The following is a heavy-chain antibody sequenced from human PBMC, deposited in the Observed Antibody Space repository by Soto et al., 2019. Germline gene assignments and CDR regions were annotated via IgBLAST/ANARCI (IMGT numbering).Heavy chain of an antibody. CDR1: GFSLTTSGVG. V-gene: IGHV2-5*02. D-gene: IGHD2-15*01. Sequence: SGPTLVKPTQTLTLTCTFSGFSLTTSGVGVGWIRQPPGKALEWLALIYWDDDKRYSPSLKSRLTITKDTSKNQVVLTMTNIDPVDTATYYCAQRGWQAFDYWGKGTLVTVSS. J-gene: IGHJ4*02. CDR3: AQRGWQAFDY. CDR2: IYWDDDK.